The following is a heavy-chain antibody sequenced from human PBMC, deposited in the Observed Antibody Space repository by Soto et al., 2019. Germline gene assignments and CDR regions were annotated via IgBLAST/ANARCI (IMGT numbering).Heavy chain of an antibody. J-gene: IGHJ4*02. CDR2: IYWDDDK. V-gene: IGHV2-5*02. CDR3: AHVQGHGSNYGH. Sequence: QITLKESGPTLVKPTQTLTLTCTFSGFSLSTSGVGVGWIRQPPAKALEWLALIYWDDDKRYSSSLKSRLTIIKETHKTRVVLTTTSMDPVDTATFYCAHVQGHGSNYGHWGQGTLVTVSS. D-gene: IGHD3-10*01. CDR1: GFSLSTSGVG.